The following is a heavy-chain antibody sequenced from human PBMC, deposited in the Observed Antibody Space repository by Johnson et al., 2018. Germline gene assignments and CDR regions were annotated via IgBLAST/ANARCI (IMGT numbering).Heavy chain of an antibody. CDR2: IWYAGSNN. CDR1: GFTFSSYG. D-gene: IGHD5-24*01. V-gene: IGHV3-33*01. CDR3: ARNGPMADNYFDF. Sequence: QVQLVESGGGVVQPGRSLRLSCAASGFTFSSYGMHWVRQAPGKGLEWVAVIWYAGSNNYYADSVKGRFTIARDTSRNTRYLQMNGPRAEDTAVYSCARNGPMADNYFDFWGPGTLVTVSS. J-gene: IGHJ4*02.